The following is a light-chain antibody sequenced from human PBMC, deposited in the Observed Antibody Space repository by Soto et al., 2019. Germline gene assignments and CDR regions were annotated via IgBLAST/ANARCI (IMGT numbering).Light chain of an antibody. CDR3: QQRSNWPT. J-gene: IGKJ4*01. CDR2: DAS. CDR1: QSVSSY. V-gene: IGKV3-11*01. Sequence: EIVLTQSPATLSLSPGERATLSCRASQSVSSYLAWYQQKPGQAPRLLIYDASNRAAGSPGRFSGSGSGNDVSPTISRIAPADFAVYYCQQRSNWPTFGGGTKVEIK.